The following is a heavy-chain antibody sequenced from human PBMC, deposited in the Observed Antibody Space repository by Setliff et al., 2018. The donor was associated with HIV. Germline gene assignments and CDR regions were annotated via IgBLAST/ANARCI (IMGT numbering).Heavy chain of an antibody. Sequence: SETLSLTCTVSGGSISSHYWSWIRQSPGNGLEWIGYVYHSGTGTIRYNPSLKSRVTISVDTSKSQFSLKLNSMTAADTAVYYCARGGYYYDSGSSFASWGQGTLVTVS. D-gene: IGHD3-10*01. J-gene: IGHJ4*02. V-gene: IGHV4-59*11. CDR3: ARGGYYYDSGSSFAS. CDR2: VYHSGTGTI. CDR1: GGSISSHY.